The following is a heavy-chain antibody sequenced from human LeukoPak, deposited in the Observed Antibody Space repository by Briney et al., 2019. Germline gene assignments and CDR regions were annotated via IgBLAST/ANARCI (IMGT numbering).Heavy chain of an antibody. J-gene: IGHJ6*03. V-gene: IGHV1-69*06. CDR3: AAGTLGYCSGGSCYYRGLYYYYMDV. CDR2: IIPIFGTA. D-gene: IGHD2-15*01. Sequence: ASVKVSCKASGGTFSSYAISWVRQAPGQGLEWMGGIIPIFGTANYAQKFQGRVTITADKSTSTAYMELSSLRSEDTAVYYCAAGTLGYCSGGSCYYRGLYYYYMDVWGKGTTVTVSS. CDR1: GGTFSSYA.